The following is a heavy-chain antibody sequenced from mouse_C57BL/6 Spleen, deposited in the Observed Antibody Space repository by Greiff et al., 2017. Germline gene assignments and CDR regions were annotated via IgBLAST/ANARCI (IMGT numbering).Heavy chain of an antibody. CDR1: GYTFTSYW. J-gene: IGHJ4*01. CDR3: TRWYYGRSLPMDY. CDR2: INPSNGGT. Sequence: QVQLQQPGTELVKPGASVKLSCKASGYTFTSYWMHWVKQRPGQGLEWIGNINPSNGGTNYNEKFKSKATLTVDKSSSTAYMELRSLTSEDSAVYYCTRWYYGRSLPMDYWGQGTSVTVSS. D-gene: IGHD1-1*01. V-gene: IGHV1-53*01.